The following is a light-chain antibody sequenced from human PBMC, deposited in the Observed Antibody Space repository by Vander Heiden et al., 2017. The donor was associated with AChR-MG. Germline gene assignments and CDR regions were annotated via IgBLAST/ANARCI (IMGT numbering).Light chain of an antibody. V-gene: IGLV2-23*02. Sequence: QSALTQPAPVSGSPGQSLTISCTGTSSDVGSYNLVSWYQQHPGKAPKLMIYEVSKRPSGVSNRFSGSKSGNTASLTISGLQAEDEADYYCCSYAGSSSGVFGGGTKLTVL. CDR3: CSYAGSSSGV. CDR2: EVS. J-gene: IGLJ3*02. CDR1: SSDVGSYNL.